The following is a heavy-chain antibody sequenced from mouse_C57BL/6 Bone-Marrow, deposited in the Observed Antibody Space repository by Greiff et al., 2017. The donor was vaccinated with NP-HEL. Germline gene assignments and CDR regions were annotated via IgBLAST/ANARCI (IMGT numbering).Heavy chain of an antibody. CDR2: ISYDGSN. J-gene: IGHJ4*01. D-gene: IGHD6-2*01. CDR1: GYSITSGYY. Sequence: EVKLVESGPGLVKPSQSLSLTCSVTGYSITSGYYWNWIRQFPGNKLEWMGYISYDGSNNYNPSLKNRISITRDTSKNQFFLKLNSVTTEGTATYYGARDLLGYFAMDYWGQGTSVTVSS. CDR3: ARDLLGYFAMDY. V-gene: IGHV3-6*01.